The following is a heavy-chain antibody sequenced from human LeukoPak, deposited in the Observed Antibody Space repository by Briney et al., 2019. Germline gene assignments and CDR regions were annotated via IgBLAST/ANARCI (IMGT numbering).Heavy chain of an antibody. J-gene: IGHJ5*02. CDR3: ARQSGWYGNWFDP. Sequence: SETLSLTCTDSGGSISSYYWSWIRQPPGKGLEWIGYIYYSGSTNYNHSLKSRVTISVDTSKNQFSLKLSSVTAADTAVYYCARQSGWYGNWFDPWGQGTLVTVSS. D-gene: IGHD6-19*01. CDR2: IYYSGST. V-gene: IGHV4-59*08. CDR1: GGSISSYY.